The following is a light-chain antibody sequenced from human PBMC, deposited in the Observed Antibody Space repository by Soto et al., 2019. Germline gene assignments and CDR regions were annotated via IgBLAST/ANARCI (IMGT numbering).Light chain of an antibody. CDR1: QSISSW. J-gene: IGKJ1*01. CDR3: QQTLSFPPT. CDR2: KAS. Sequence: ILMTPSPSSFSASTGDRVTITCRASQSISSWLAWYQQKPGKAPKLLIYKASSLESGVPSRFSGSGSGTEFTLTISSLQPEDFATYYCQQTLSFPPTFGQGTKVDIK. V-gene: IGKV1-5*03.